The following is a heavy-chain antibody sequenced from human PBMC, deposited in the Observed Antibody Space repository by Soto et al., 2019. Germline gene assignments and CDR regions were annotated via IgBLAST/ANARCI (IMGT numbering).Heavy chain of an antibody. Sequence: GASVKVSCKASGYTFPGYYMHWVRQAPGQGLEWMGWINPNSGGTNYAQKFQGWVTMTRDTSISTAYMELSRLRSDDTAVYYCARVPYIRNEGYYHYGMDVSGQGSTVIVSS. CDR3: ARVPYIRNEGYYHYGMDV. D-gene: IGHD4-4*01. J-gene: IGHJ6*02. CDR2: INPNSGGT. CDR1: GYTFPGYY. V-gene: IGHV1-2*04.